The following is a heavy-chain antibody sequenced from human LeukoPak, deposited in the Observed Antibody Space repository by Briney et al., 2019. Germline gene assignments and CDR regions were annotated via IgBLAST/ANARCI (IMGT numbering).Heavy chain of an antibody. CDR2: ISSSGGST. CDR3: TKDSGARVYIIGTTIDY. CDR1: GFTFSSYA. Sequence: GGSLRLSCAASGFTFSSYAMSWVRQAPGKGLEWVSGISSSGGSTYYADSVKGRFTISRDNSKNTLYLQMNTLRAEDTALYYCTKDSGARVYIIGTTIDYWGQGTLVTVSS. V-gene: IGHV3-23*01. J-gene: IGHJ4*02. D-gene: IGHD1-20*01.